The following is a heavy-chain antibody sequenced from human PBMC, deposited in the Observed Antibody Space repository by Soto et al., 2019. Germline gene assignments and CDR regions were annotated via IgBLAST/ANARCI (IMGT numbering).Heavy chain of an antibody. CDR2: TYYRSKWYN. CDR1: GDSVSSNSAA. V-gene: IGHV6-1*01. Sequence: SQTLSLTCAISGDSVSSNSAAWNWIRQSPSRGLEWLGRTYYRSKWYNDYAVSVKRRITINPDTSKNQFSLQLNSVTPEDTAVDYCGRDVDLFGHDGFDIWGQGTMVTVSS. CDR3: GRDVDLFGHDGFDI. J-gene: IGHJ3*02. D-gene: IGHD3-10*01.